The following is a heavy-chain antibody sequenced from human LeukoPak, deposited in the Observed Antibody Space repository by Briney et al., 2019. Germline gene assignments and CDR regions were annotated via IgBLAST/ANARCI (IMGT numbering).Heavy chain of an antibody. CDR2: ISSSGGST. V-gene: IGHV3-23*01. CDR1: GFTFSSYA. CDR3: AKDLYTYGTTPLDY. Sequence: GGSLRLSCAASGFTFSSYAMSWVRQAPGRGLEWVSSISSSGGSTYYADSVKGRFTISRDYSKNTLYLQMNSLRAEDTAVYYCAKDLYTYGTTPLDYWGQGILVTVSS. J-gene: IGHJ4*02. D-gene: IGHD5-18*01.